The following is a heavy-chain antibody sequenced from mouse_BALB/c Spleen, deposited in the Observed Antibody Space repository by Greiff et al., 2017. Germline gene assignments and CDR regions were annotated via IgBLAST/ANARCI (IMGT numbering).Heavy chain of an antibody. Sequence: EVQLQQSGTVLARPGASVKMSCKASGYTFTSYWMHWVKQRPGQGLEWIGAIYPGNSDTSYNQKFKGKAKLTAVTSTSTAYMELSSLTNEDSSVYYCTSTMVTTSYYFDDWGQGTTLTVSA. V-gene: IGHV1-5*01. D-gene: IGHD2-2*01. J-gene: IGHJ2*01. CDR1: GYTFTSYW. CDR3: TSTMVTTSYYFDD. CDR2: IYPGNSDT.